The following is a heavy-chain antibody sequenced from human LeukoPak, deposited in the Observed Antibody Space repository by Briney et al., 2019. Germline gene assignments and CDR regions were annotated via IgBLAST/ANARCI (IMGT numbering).Heavy chain of an antibody. Sequence: SETLSLTCVVYGGSFSGHYWSWIRQPPGKGLEWIGDINQSGRANYNPSLKSQVTISIDTSKNRFSLNLNSVTAADTAVYYCVRNFDYWGQGTLVTVSS. CDR3: VRNFDY. CDR2: INQSGRA. V-gene: IGHV4-34*01. CDR1: GGSFSGHY. J-gene: IGHJ4*02.